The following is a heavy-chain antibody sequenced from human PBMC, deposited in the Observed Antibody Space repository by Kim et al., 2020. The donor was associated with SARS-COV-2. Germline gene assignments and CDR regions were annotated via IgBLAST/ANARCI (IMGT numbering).Heavy chain of an antibody. J-gene: IGHJ3*02. Sequence: SETLSLTCAVYGGSFSGYYWSWIRQPPGKGLEWIGEINHSGSTNYNPSLKSRVTISVDTSKNQFSLKLSSVTAADTAVYYCAREEDDIWGQGTMFTVSS. V-gene: IGHV4-34*01. CDR2: INHSGST. CDR1: GGSFSGYY. CDR3: AREEDDI.